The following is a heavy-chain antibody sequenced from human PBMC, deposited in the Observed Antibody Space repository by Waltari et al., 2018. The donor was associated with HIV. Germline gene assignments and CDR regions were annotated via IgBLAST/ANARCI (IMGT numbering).Heavy chain of an antibody. D-gene: IGHD3-16*01. CDR1: GGSFSGSY. V-gene: IGHV4-34*01. J-gene: IGHJ4*02. CDR3: VRGFGNYGFYFDY. Sequence: QVYLPQWGSGLLKPSETLSLTCAVYGGSFSGSYWTWIRQSPGRGLEWMGEIDYTGTSTYNPSLKGRVTMSVDTSKNQFSVNLKSVTVADTAVYYCVRGFGNYGFYFDYWGQGKLVSVSS. CDR2: IDYTGTS.